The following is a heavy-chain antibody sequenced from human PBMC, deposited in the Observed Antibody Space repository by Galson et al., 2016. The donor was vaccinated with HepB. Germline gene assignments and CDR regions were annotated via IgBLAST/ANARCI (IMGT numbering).Heavy chain of an antibody. V-gene: IGHV1-8*01. CDR2: MNPNSGNT. CDR3: ARGWNYFDY. D-gene: IGHD3-3*01. J-gene: IGHJ4*02. Sequence: SVKVSCKVSGYTLSSYDINWVRLPTGQGLEWMGYMNPNSGNTGYGQKFQGRVNMTTNTSINTAYMELSGLMSEDTAIYYCARGWNYFDYWGQGTLVTVSS. CDR1: GYTLSSYD.